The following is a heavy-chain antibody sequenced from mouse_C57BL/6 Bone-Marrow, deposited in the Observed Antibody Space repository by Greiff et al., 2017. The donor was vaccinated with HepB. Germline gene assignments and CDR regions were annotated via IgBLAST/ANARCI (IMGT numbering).Heavy chain of an antibody. Sequence: QVQLKQSGAELVRPGTSVKVSCKASGYAFTNYLIEWVKQRPGQGLEWIGVINPGSGGTNYNEKFKGKATLTADKSSSTAYMQLSSLTSEDSAVYFCARTLPSITTVVASYYFDYWGQGTTLTVSS. J-gene: IGHJ2*01. CDR1: GYAFTNYL. D-gene: IGHD1-1*01. CDR3: ARTLPSITTVVASYYFDY. V-gene: IGHV1-54*01. CDR2: INPGSGGT.